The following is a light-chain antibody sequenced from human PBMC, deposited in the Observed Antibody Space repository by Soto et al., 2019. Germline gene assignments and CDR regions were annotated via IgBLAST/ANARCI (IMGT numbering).Light chain of an antibody. CDR3: LQYGSSPGT. Sequence: EMGLAKSPGTRSLSPGERATLSCRASQSVSRSYLAWYQQKPGQAPRLLIYGASSRATGIPDRFSGSRSGTDFTLTISRLEPEDCAVYYCLQYGSSPGTFGQGTKVDIK. CDR2: GAS. J-gene: IGKJ1*01. V-gene: IGKV3-20*01. CDR1: QSVSRSY.